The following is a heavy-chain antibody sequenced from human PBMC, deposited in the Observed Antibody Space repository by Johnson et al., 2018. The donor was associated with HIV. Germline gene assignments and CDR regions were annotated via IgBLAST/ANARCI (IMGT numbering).Heavy chain of an antibody. V-gene: IGHV3-30*02. CDR2: IRYDGSNK. J-gene: IGHJ3*02. D-gene: IGHD6-13*01. CDR3: AKDGAAAGTVGADAFDI. Sequence: QVQLVESGGGVVQPGGSLRLSCAASGFTFSSYGMHWVRQAPGKGLEWVAFIRYDGSNKYYADSVTGRFTISRDNSKNTLYLQMNSLRAEDTAVYYCAKDGAAAGTVGADAFDIWGQGTMVTVSS. CDR1: GFTFSSYG.